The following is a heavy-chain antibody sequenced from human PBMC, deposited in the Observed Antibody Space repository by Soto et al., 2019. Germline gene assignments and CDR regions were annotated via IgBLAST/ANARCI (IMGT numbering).Heavy chain of an antibody. CDR1: GASLSGYD. V-gene: IGHV4-34*01. CDR3: ARDPNANAFDI. J-gene: IGHJ3*02. Sequence: SETLSLTCAVYGASLSGYDWSWVRQPPGKGLQWIGEISQSGSTNYDPSLKSRVTISMDTSKGQFSLRLRSVTAADTATYYCARDPNANAFDIWGRGTMVTVSS. CDR2: ISQSGST.